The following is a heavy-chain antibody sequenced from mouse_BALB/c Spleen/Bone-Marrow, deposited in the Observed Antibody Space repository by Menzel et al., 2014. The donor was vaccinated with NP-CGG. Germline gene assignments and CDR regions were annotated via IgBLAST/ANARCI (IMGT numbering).Heavy chain of an antibody. V-gene: IGHV5-9-3*01. D-gene: IGHD2-3*01. CDR3: ARQESIYDGYYGGFTY. Sequence: VKVEESGGGLVKPGGSLKLSCAASGFTFSSFAMSWVRQTPEKRLEWVATISSGGGYTYYPDSVKGRFTISRDNAKNSLYLQMSSLRSEDTAMYYCARQESIYDGYYGGFTYWGQGTLVTVSA. CDR1: GFTFSSFA. CDR2: ISSGGGYT. J-gene: IGHJ3*01.